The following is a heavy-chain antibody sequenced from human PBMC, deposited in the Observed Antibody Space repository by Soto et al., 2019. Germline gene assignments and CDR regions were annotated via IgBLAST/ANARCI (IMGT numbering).Heavy chain of an antibody. CDR2: ISSSSSYI. CDR3: ARDSSPDYDFWSGYSEGGPHNWFDP. Sequence: GGSLRLSCAASGFTFSSYSMNWVRQAPGKGLEWVSSISSSSSYIYYADSVKGRFTISRDNAKNSLYLQMNSLRAEDTAVYYCARDSSPDYDFWSGYSEGGPHNWFDPWGQGTLVTVSS. CDR1: GFTFSSYS. D-gene: IGHD3-3*01. J-gene: IGHJ5*02. V-gene: IGHV3-21*01.